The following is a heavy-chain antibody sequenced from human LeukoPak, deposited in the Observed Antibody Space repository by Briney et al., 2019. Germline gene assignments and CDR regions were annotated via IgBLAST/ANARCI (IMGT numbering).Heavy chain of an antibody. CDR1: GFTFSSYA. J-gene: IGHJ4*02. CDR3: AKDRGGYYGSGSTRGFDY. V-gene: IGHV3-23*01. CDR2: ISGSGGST. D-gene: IGHD3-10*01. Sequence: GGSLRLSCAASGFTFSSYAMSWVRQAPGKGLECVSAISGSGGSTYYADSVKGRFTISRDNSKNTLYLQMNSLRAEDTAVYYCAKDRGGYYGSGSTRGFDYWGQGTLVTVSS.